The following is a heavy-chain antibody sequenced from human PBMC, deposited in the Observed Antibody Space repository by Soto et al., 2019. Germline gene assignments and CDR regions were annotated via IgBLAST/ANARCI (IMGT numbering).Heavy chain of an antibody. CDR3: AIQEVGGSYVYTFDP. CDR1: GGSISSSSYY. Sequence: SETLSLTCTVSGGSISSSSYYWGWIRQPPGKGLEWIGSIYYSGSTYYNPSLKSRVTISVDTSKNHFSLKLSSVTAADTAVYYCAIQEVGGSYVYTFDPWGQGTLVTVS. D-gene: IGHD1-26*01. J-gene: IGHJ5*02. CDR2: IYYSGST. V-gene: IGHV4-39*02.